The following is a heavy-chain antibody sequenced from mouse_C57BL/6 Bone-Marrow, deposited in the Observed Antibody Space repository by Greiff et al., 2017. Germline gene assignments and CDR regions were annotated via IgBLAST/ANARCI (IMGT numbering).Heavy chain of an antibody. CDR2: FYPGSGSI. J-gene: IGHJ2*01. V-gene: IGHV1-62-2*01. Sequence: VQLQQSGAELVKPGASVKLSCKASGYTFTEYTIHWVKQRSGQGLEWIGWFYPGSGSIKYNEKFKDKATLTADKSSSTVYMELSRVTSEDSAVYFGARHEDPNWDGYYFDYWGQGTTLTVSS. CDR3: ARHEDPNWDGYYFDY. D-gene: IGHD4-1*01. CDR1: GYTFTEYT.